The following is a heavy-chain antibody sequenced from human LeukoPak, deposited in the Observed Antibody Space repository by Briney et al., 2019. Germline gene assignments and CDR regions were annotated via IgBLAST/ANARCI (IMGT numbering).Heavy chain of an antibody. CDR1: GFPFSNYW. J-gene: IGHJ4*02. CDR3: VRDRGYSTFDY. CDR2: MKEDGGGI. D-gene: IGHD4-23*01. V-gene: IGHV3-7*01. Sequence: GGSLRLSCAGSGFPFSNYWMAWVRQAPGKGLEWVANMKEDGGGINYVDSVKGRFTISRDNAKNSLDLQMNSLRVDDTAVYYCVRDRGYSTFDYWGQGTLVIVSS.